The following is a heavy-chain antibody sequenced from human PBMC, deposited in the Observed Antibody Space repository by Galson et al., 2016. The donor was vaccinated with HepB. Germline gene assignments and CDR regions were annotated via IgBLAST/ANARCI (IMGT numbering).Heavy chain of an antibody. D-gene: IGHD3-3*01. CDR1: GITFSSYS. J-gene: IGHJ4*02. Sequence: SLRLSCAASGITFSSYSMNWVRQAPGKGLEWVSYISSSSSPIYYADSVKGRFTISRDNAKNSLYLQMNSLRDEDTAVYYCARAPPPKSGYYITFDYWGQGTLVTVSS. V-gene: IGHV3-48*02. CDR3: ARAPPPKSGYYITFDY. CDR2: ISSSSSPI.